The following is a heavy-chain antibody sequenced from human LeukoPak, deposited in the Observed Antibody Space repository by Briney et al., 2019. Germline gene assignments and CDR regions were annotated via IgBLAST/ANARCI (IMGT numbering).Heavy chain of an antibody. CDR1: GGSISSSSYY. D-gene: IGHD6-13*01. Sequence: PSETLSLTCTVSGGSISSSSYYWSWIRQPPGKGLEWIGYIYYSGSTNYNPSLKSRVTISVDTSKNQFSLKLSSVTAADTAVYYCARHLYNSSWYALNFDYWGQGTLVTVSS. CDR2: IYYSGST. CDR3: ARHLYNSSWYALNFDY. V-gene: IGHV4-61*05. J-gene: IGHJ4*02.